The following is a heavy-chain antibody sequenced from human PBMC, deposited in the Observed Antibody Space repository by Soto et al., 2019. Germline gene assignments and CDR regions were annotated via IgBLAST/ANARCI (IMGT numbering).Heavy chain of an antibody. CDR1: GFTFSSYG. D-gene: IGHD3-10*01. CDR2: IWYDGSNK. J-gene: IGHJ5*02. Sequence: GGSLRLSCAASGFTFSSYGMHWVRQAPGKGLEWVAVIWYDGSNKYYADSVKGRFTISRDNSKNTLYLQMNSLRAEDTAVYYCARDSGSGSFGWFDPWGQGTLVTVSS. V-gene: IGHV3-33*01. CDR3: ARDSGSGSFGWFDP.